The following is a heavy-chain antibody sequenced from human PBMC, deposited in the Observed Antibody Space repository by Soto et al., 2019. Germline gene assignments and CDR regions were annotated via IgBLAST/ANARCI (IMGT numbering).Heavy chain of an antibody. CDR1: GYTFTGYY. J-gene: IGHJ5*02. D-gene: IGHD1-26*01. V-gene: IGHV1-2*04. CDR3: ARQGAPGAWFDP. Sequence: TSVKVSCKASGYTFTGYYMHWVRQAPGQGLEWMGWINPNSGGTNYAQKFQGWVTMTRDTSISTAYMELSRLRSDDTAVYYCARQGAPGAWFDPWGQGTLVTVSS. CDR2: INPNSGGT.